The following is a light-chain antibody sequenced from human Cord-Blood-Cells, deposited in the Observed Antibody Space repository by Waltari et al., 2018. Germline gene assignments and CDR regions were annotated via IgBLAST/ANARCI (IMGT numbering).Light chain of an antibody. CDR1: QSVSSSY. CDR2: GAS. J-gene: IGKJ2*01. CDR3: QQYGSSSYT. V-gene: IGKV3-20*01. Sequence: IVLTPSPGTLSLSPGARATLSCRASQSVSSSYLAWYQQKPGQAPRLLIYGASSRATGIPDRFSGSGSGTDFTLTISRLEPEDFAVYYCQQYGSSSYTFGQGTKLEIK.